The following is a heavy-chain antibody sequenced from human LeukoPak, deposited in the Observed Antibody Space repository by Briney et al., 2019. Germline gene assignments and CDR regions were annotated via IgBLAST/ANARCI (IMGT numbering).Heavy chain of an antibody. V-gene: IGHV4-39*07. CDR3: ASGGGGSIDY. Sequence: SETLSLTCTVSGGSISSTSYYWGWIRQPPGKGLEWIGSIYYSGSTYYNPSLKSRVTMSVDTSKNQFSVNLSSVTAADTAVYYCASGGGGSIDYWGQGTLVTVSS. CDR2: IYYSGST. CDR1: GGSISSTSYY. D-gene: IGHD3-16*01. J-gene: IGHJ4*02.